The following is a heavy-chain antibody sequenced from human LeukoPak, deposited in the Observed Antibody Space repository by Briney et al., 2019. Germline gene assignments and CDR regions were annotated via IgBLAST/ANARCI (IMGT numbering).Heavy chain of an antibody. D-gene: IGHD3-22*01. CDR1: GGSFSGYY. J-gene: IGHJ4*02. CDR2: INHSGST. V-gene: IGHV4-34*01. CDR3: AREKRTMLLRPSDSSGYSRPFDY. Sequence: PSETLSLTCAVYGGSFSGYYWSWIRQPPGKGLEWIGEINHSGSTNYNPSLKSRVTISVDTSKNQFSLKLSSVTAADTAVYYCAREKRTMLLRPSDSSGYSRPFDYWGQGTLVTVSS.